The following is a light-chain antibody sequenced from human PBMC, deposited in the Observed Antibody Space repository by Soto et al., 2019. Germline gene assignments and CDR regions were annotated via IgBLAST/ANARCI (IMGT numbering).Light chain of an antibody. CDR1: QSVSSN. J-gene: IGKJ2*01. V-gene: IGKV3-15*01. CDR3: QQYNNWPYT. CDR2: GAS. Sequence: EIVMTQSPATLSVSPGERAALSCRASQSVSSNFAGYQQKPGQAPRLRIYGASTRATGIPARVSGSGSGTEFTLTISSLQSEDFAVSYCQQYNNWPYTFGQGTKLEI.